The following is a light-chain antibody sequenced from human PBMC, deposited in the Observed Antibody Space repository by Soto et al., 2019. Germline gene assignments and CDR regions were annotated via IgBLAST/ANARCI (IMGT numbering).Light chain of an antibody. CDR1: SSNIGAGYD. CDR2: GNN. J-gene: IGLJ3*02. Sequence: QSVLTQPPSLSGAPGQRVIISCTGSSSNIGAGYDVHWYQQLPETAPKLLIFGNNNRPSGVPVRFSASKSGTSASLVITGLQAEDESDYYCQSYDTSLSAWVFGGGTKLTVL. CDR3: QSYDTSLSAWV. V-gene: IGLV1-40*01.